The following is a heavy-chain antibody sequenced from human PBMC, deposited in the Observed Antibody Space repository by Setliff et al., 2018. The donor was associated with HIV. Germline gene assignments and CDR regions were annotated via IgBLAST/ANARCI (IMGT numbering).Heavy chain of an antibody. CDR3: AKTIGRYFDIFDN. V-gene: IGHV4-39*01. D-gene: IGHD3-9*01. CDR1: GGSITSRSYY. J-gene: IGHJ4*02. Sequence: SETLSLTCTVSGGSITSRSYYWGWIRQPPGKGLEWIGTIYYSGSTYYNPSLKSRVTTSVDTPKNQFSLKLNSVTAADTAVYYCAKTIGRYFDIFDNWGQGTLVTVSS. CDR2: IYYSGST.